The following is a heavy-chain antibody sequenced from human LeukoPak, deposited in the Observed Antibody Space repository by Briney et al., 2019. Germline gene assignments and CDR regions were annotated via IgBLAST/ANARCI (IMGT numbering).Heavy chain of an antibody. Sequence: SETLSLTCTVSGGSISSYYWSWIRQPLGKGLEWIGYIYYSGSTNHNPSLKSRVTISIDTSKNQFSLKLSSVTAADTAVYYCARSGPAGSAAGLFDYWGQGTLVTVSS. D-gene: IGHD6-13*01. CDR2: IYYSGST. J-gene: IGHJ4*02. CDR1: GGSISSYY. V-gene: IGHV4-59*01. CDR3: ARSGPAGSAAGLFDY.